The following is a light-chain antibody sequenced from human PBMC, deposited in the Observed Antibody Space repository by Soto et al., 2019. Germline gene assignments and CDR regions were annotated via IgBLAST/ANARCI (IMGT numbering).Light chain of an antibody. Sequence: DIDLTQSPATLSLSPGERATLSCRASQSVSGSYLAWYQQKPGQAPRLLIYDASSRATGIPDRFSGSASGTHFTLTISRLEPEDFAVYHCQQYGDSPLTFGGGTKVDIK. CDR1: QSVSGSY. CDR3: QQYGDSPLT. CDR2: DAS. J-gene: IGKJ4*01. V-gene: IGKV3-20*01.